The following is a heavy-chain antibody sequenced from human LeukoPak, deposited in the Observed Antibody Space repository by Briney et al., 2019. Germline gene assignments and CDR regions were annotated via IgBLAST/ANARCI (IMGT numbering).Heavy chain of an antibody. CDR2: ISSSGTTK. Sequence: GGSLRLSCAASGFTFSSYEMNWVRQAPGKGPEWLSYISSSGTTKKYADSVKGRFTISRDNAKNSLYLQMNSLRGEDTAVYYCARDLLGYNYHYMDVWGKGTTVTVSS. D-gene: IGHD3-16*02. CDR1: GFTFSSYE. V-gene: IGHV3-48*03. J-gene: IGHJ6*03. CDR3: ARDLLGYNYHYMDV.